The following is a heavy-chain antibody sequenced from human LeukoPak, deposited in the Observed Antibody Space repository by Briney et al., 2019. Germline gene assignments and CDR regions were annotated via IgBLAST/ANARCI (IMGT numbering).Heavy chain of an antibody. V-gene: IGHV3-53*01. CDR2: IYSGGST. D-gene: IGHD3-10*01. CDR3: ARPTAGVRLGMDV. J-gene: IGHJ6*02. CDR1: GFTVSSNY. Sequence: PGGSLRLSCAASGFTVSSNYMSWVRQAPGKGLEWVSVIYSGGSTYYADSVKGRFTISRDNSKNTLYLQMSSLRAEDTAVYYCARPTAGVRLGMDVWGQGTTVTVSS.